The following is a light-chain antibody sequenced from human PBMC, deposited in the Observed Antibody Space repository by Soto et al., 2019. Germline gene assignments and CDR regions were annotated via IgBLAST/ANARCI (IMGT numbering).Light chain of an antibody. CDR3: QQYQSSPWT. J-gene: IGKJ1*01. V-gene: IGKV1-5*01. CDR2: YAS. Sequence: DIQMTQSPSTLSASVGDRVTNTCRASQSISNWLAWYQQKPGQAPKLLIYYASSLQSEVPSRFSGGGSGTEYTLTISSLQPDDFGTYYCQQYQSSPWTFGQGTRVEVK. CDR1: QSISNW.